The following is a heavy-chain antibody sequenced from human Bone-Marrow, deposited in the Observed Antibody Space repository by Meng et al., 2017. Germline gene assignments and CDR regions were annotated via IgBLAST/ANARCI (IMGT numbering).Heavy chain of an antibody. J-gene: IGHJ4*02. V-gene: IGHV1-8*02. D-gene: IGHD3-10*01. CDR3: ARVDFFGSGSLYFFDH. Sequence: ASVKVSCKTSEYTFTDYDLNWVRLVAGQGLGWVGYISPNTGNTRYAEKFQGRVTMTSDTSTNTAFLELSRLGGGDTAVYYCARVDFFGSGSLYFFDHWGQGTQVTVSS. CDR1: EYTFTDYD. CDR2: ISPNTGNT.